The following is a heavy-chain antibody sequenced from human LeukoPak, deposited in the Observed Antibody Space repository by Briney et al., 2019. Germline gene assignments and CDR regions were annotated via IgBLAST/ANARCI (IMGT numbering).Heavy chain of an antibody. CDR3: ARDFARTGDYHHFDY. D-gene: IGHD7-27*01. CDR1: GGSISSYY. Sequence: PSETLSLTCTVSGGSISSYYWSWIRQPPGKGLEWIGYIYYSGSTNYNPSLKSRVTISVDTSKNQVSLKLSSVTAADTAVYYCARDFARTGDYHHFDYWGQGTLVTVSS. CDR2: IYYSGST. J-gene: IGHJ4*02. V-gene: IGHV4-59*01.